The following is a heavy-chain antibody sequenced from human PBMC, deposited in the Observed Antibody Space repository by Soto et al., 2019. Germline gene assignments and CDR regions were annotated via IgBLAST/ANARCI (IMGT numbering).Heavy chain of an antibody. D-gene: IGHD3-16*01. Sequence: QAHLEQSGAELKRPGASVKVSCKASGYTFSDFDINWLRQASGQGPEWMGWMNAKSGDTFFPQRFQGKFNMTWDTSLSTAYMEVGILTSDDTGIYYYARGNPFNYAGFDVWGLGTTVAVSS. J-gene: IGHJ6*02. V-gene: IGHV1-8*01. CDR3: ARGNPFNYAGFDV. CDR1: GYTFSDFD. CDR2: MNAKSGDT.